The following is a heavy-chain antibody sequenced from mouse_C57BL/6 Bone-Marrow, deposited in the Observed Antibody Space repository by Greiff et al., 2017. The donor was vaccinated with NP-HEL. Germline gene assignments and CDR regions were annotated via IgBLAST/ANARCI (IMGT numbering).Heavy chain of an antibody. D-gene: IGHD2-14*01. Sequence: QVQLKQSGAELVRPGTSVKVSCKASGYAFTNYLIEWVKQRPGQGLEWIGVINPGSGGTNYNEKFKGKATLTADKSSSTAYMQLSSLTSEDSAVYFCARKGYSYYFDYWGQGTTLTVSS. J-gene: IGHJ2*01. V-gene: IGHV1-54*01. CDR2: INPGSGGT. CDR1: GYAFTNYL. CDR3: ARKGYSYYFDY.